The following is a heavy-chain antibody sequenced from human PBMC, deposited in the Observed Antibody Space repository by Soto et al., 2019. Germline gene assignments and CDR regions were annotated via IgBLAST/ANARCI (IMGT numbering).Heavy chain of an antibody. CDR1: GYAFTTYG. CDR3: ARGRYGDY. J-gene: IGHJ4*02. Sequence: QVHLAQSGAEVKKPGASVKVSCKGSGYAFTTYGITWVRQAPGQGLEWMGWISAHNGNTNYAQKLQGRVTVTRDTSTSTAYMELRSLRSDDTAVYHCARGRYGDYWGQGALVTVSS. V-gene: IGHV1-18*01. CDR2: ISAHNGNT. D-gene: IGHD1-1*01.